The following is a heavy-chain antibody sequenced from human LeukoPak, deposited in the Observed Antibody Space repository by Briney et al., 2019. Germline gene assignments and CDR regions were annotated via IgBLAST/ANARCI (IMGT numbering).Heavy chain of an antibody. Sequence: SETLSLTCTVSGGSISSSSYYWGWIRQPPGKGLEWIGSIYYSGSTYYNPSLKSRVTISVDTSKNQFSLKLSSVTAADTAVYYCARQQQLVPLDYWGQGILVTVSS. J-gene: IGHJ4*02. V-gene: IGHV4-39*01. CDR1: GGSISSSSYY. CDR3: ARQQQLVPLDY. D-gene: IGHD6-13*01. CDR2: IYYSGST.